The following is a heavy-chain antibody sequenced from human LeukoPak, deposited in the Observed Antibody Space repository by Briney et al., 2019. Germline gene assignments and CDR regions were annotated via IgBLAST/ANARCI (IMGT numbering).Heavy chain of an antibody. CDR1: GYTFTGYY. D-gene: IGHD3-10*01. V-gene: IGHV1-2*02. CDR2: INPNSGGT. CDR3: ARVFTMVRGNAFDI. J-gene: IGHJ3*02. Sequence: ASVKVSCKASGYTFTGYYMHWVRQAPGQGLEWMGWINPNSGGTNYAQKFQGRVTMTRDTSISTAYMELSRLRSDDTAVYYCARVFTMVRGNAFDIWGQGTMVTVSS.